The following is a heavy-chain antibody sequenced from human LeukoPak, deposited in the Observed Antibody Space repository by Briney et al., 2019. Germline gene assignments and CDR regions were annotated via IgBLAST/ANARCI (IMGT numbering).Heavy chain of an antibody. CDR2: ISRNSRHV. CDR1: GFTFSDYS. D-gene: IGHD1-26*01. CDR3: VRDFMGMGGTTAYLHY. J-gene: IGHJ1*01. V-gene: IGHV3-21*01. Sequence: AGGSLRLSCAASGFTFSDYSMNWVRRAPGKGLEWVSSISRNSRHVYYGGSVWGRFTISRDDARNSLFLEMNSLRAEDMAVYYCVRDFMGMGGTTAYLHYWGQGTLVTVSS.